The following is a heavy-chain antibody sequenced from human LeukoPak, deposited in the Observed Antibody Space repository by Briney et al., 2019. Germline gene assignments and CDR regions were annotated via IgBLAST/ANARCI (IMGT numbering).Heavy chain of an antibody. Sequence: PGGSLRPSSAASGFPLSSNYMSGVGKAPGKALKGDSGIYSGGSTYYADSVKGRFTISRDTSKNTLYLQMNSLRGEDTAVYYCASHDFWSGLGWFDPWGEGTLVTVSS. J-gene: IGHJ5*02. V-gene: IGHV3-66*02. D-gene: IGHD3-3*01. CDR2: IYSGGST. CDR3: ASHDFWSGLGWFDP. CDR1: GFPLSSNY.